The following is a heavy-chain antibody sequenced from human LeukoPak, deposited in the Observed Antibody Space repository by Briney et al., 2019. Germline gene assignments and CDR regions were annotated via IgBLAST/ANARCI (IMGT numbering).Heavy chain of an antibody. D-gene: IGHD4-23*01. CDR2: INPNSGGT. CDR3: ARVVLRSVVTTFGY. Sequence: GASVKVSCKASGYTFTGYYMHWVRQAPGQGLEWMGWINPNSGGTNYAQKFQGRVTMTRDTSISTAYMELSRLRSDDTAVYYCARVVLRSVVTTFGYWGQGTLVTVSS. J-gene: IGHJ4*02. V-gene: IGHV1-2*02. CDR1: GYTFTGYY.